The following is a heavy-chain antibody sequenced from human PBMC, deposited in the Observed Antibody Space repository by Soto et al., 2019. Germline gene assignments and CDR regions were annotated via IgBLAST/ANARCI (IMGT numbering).Heavy chain of an antibody. CDR1: GYTFTGYY. CDR3: AREPNYCSCGSCYSSALYD. V-gene: IGHV1-2*02. J-gene: IGHJ1*01. Sequence: ASVKVSCKASGYTFTGYYMHWVRQAPGQGLEWMGWINPNSGGTNYAQKFQGRVTMTRDTSISTAYMELSRLRSDDTAVYYCAREPNYCSCGSCYSSALYDWGQRKLVTVSA. CDR2: INPNSGGT. D-gene: IGHD2-15*01.